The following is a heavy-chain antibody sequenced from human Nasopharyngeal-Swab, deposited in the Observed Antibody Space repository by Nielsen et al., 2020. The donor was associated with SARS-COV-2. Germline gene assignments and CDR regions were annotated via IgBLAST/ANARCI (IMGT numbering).Heavy chain of an antibody. Sequence: GGSLRLSCAASGFRFDSYAMSWVRQAPGKGLEWVSAIRGSGITTYYADSVKGRFTISRGNSKNTVYLQMDSLRAEDAAIYYCAKRDDYYESSGLGDWGQGTLVTVSS. CDR3: AKRDDYYESSGLGD. J-gene: IGHJ4*02. V-gene: IGHV3-23*01. CDR2: IRGSGITT. D-gene: IGHD3-22*01. CDR1: GFRFDSYA.